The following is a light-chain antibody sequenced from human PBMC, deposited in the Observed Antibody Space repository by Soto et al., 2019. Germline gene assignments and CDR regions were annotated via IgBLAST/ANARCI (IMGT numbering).Light chain of an antibody. CDR1: QSVINSY. CDR3: QQYGTAPWT. V-gene: IGKV3-20*01. Sequence: FVLTQSPGTLSLSSGERATLSCRASQSVINSYLAWYQQKPGQAPRLLLYGAYNRATGIPDRFSGSGSGTDFTLTISRLEPEDFAVYYCQQYGTAPWTFGQGTKVDIK. CDR2: GAY. J-gene: IGKJ1*01.